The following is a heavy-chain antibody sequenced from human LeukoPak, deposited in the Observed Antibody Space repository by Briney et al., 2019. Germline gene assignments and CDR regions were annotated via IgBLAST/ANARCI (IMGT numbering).Heavy chain of an antibody. Sequence: GGSLRLSCAASGFTFNTYAMTWVRQAPGKGLEWVSSISNSGGSTYYADSEKGRFTISRDNSKNTLYLQMNSLRAEDTAVYYCVKGGSSGYRWFDPWGQGTLVTVSS. V-gene: IGHV3-23*01. CDR1: GFTFNTYA. CDR3: VKGGSSGYRWFDP. CDR2: ISNSGGST. D-gene: IGHD3-22*01. J-gene: IGHJ5*02.